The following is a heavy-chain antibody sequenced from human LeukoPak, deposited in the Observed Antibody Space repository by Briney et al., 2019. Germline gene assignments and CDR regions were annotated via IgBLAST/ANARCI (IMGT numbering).Heavy chain of an antibody. CDR2: IYTSGST. Sequence: SETLSLTCTVSGGSISSYYWSWIRQPAGKGLEWIGRIYTSGSTNYNPSLKSRVTMSVETSKNQFSLKLSSVTAADTAVYYCARDRRYYYDSTWAFDIWGQGTMVTVSS. V-gene: IGHV4-4*07. J-gene: IGHJ3*02. D-gene: IGHD3-22*01. CDR3: ARDRRYYYDSTWAFDI. CDR1: GGSISSYY.